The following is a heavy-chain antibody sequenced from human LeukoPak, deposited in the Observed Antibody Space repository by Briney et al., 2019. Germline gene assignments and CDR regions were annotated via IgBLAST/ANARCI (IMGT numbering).Heavy chain of an antibody. CDR1: GGSISSGGYY. V-gene: IGHV4-31*03. D-gene: IGHD5-18*01. CDR2: IYYSGST. Sequence: SETLSLTCTVSGGSISSGGYYWSWIRQDPGKGLEWIGYIYYSGSTYYNPSLKSRVTISVDTSKNQFSLKLSSVTAADTAVYYCARSYVDTALNSENWFDPWGQGTLVTVSS. CDR3: ARSYVDTALNSENWFDP. J-gene: IGHJ5*02.